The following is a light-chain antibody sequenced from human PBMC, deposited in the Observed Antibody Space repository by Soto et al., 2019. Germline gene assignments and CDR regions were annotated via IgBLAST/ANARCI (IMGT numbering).Light chain of an antibody. CDR1: QSVSSN. CDR2: GAS. V-gene: IGKV3-15*01. CDR3: QQYNNWPHT. J-gene: IGKJ3*01. Sequence: EIVMTQSPATLSVSPGERATLSCRASQSVSSNLAWYQQKPGQAPRLLIYGASTRATGIPARFSGSGSGTEFTLTISSLQSEDFAVYYCQQYNNWPHTFGPGTKWIS.